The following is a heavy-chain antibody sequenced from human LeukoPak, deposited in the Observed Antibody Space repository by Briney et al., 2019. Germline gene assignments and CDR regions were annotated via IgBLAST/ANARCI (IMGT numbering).Heavy chain of an antibody. D-gene: IGHD1-26*01. CDR2: TYYRSKWYS. CDR1: GDSVSSNSAG. J-gene: IGHJ4*02. CDR3: ARSHSYSFDY. Sequence: SQTLSLTCGISGDSVSSNSAGWHRIRQSPSRGLEWLGKTYYRSKWYSDYAVSVKTRISINPDTSKSQFSLQLNSVTPEDTAVYYCARSHSYSFDYWGQGTLDTVSS. V-gene: IGHV6-1*01.